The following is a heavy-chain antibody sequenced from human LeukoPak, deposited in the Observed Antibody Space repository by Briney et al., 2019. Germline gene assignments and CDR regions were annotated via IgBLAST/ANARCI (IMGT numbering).Heavy chain of an antibody. CDR3: ATPDYYDSRGYYFDY. CDR1: GDSVSSNSAA. V-gene: IGHV6-1*01. D-gene: IGHD3-22*01. CDR2: TYYRSKWYN. Sequence: SQTLSLTCAISGDSVSSNSAAWNWIRQSPSRGLEWLGSTYYRSKWYNDYAVSVKSRITINPDKSKNQYSLQLTSVTPEDTAVYYCATPDYYDSRGYYFDYWGQGTLVTVSS. J-gene: IGHJ4*02.